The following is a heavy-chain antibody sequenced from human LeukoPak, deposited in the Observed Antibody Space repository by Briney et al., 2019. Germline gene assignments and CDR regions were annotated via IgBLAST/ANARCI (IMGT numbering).Heavy chain of an antibody. CDR2: INPSGGST. V-gene: IGHV1-46*01. Sequence: ASVKVSCKASGYTFTSYYMHWVRQAPGQGLEWMGIINPSGGSTSYAQKFQGRVTMTRDMSTSTVYMELSSLRSEDTAVYCCAREGSSSWFHYWGQGTLVTVSS. D-gene: IGHD6-13*01. CDR1: GYTFTSYY. CDR3: AREGSSSWFHY. J-gene: IGHJ4*02.